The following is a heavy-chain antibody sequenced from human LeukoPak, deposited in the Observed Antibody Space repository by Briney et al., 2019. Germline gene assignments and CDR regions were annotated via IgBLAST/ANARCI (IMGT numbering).Heavy chain of an antibody. Sequence: SETLSLTCTVSGGSISSYYWSWIRQPAGKGLEWIGRIYTSGTTHYNPSLKSRVTMSVDTSKNQFSLKLSSVTAADTAVYYCARVIYGSGSPDYWGQGTLVTVSS. CDR2: IYTSGTT. J-gene: IGHJ4*02. D-gene: IGHD3-10*01. CDR1: GGSISSYY. CDR3: ARVIYGSGSPDY. V-gene: IGHV4-4*07.